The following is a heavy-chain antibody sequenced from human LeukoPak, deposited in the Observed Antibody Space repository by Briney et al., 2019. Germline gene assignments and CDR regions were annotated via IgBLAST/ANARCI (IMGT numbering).Heavy chain of an antibody. CDR2: ISDSGGNT. Sequence: PGGSLRLSCAASGFTFNSYAMSWVRQAPWERLQWVSGISDSGGNTYYADPVKGRFTISRDNSKNTLYLQMNSLRAEDTAVYYCARELQRTFDYWGQGTLVTVSS. CDR3: ARELQRTFDY. V-gene: IGHV3-23*01. CDR1: GFTFNSYA. D-gene: IGHD2-21*01. J-gene: IGHJ4*02.